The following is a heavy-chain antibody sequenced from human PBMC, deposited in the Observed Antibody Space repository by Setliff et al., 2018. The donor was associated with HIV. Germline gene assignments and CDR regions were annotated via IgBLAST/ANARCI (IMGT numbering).Heavy chain of an antibody. CDR1: GYTFTDRF. Sequence: ASVKVSCKASGYTFTDRFITWFQQAPGKGLEWMGRRYPRGDGTIYAERFRGRLTLSADMSTNTAYTELDNLKSEDTAMYFCAAGPFNWGQYFWGHGTLVTVSS. CDR3: AAGPFNWGQYF. J-gene: IGHJ4*01. V-gene: IGHV1-69-2*01. CDR2: RYPRGDGT. D-gene: IGHD3-16*01.